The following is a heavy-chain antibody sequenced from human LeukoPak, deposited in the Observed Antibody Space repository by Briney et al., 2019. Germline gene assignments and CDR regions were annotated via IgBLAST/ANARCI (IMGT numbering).Heavy chain of an antibody. V-gene: IGHV4-39*01. Sequence: SETLSLTCTVSGGSVSSGNFYWSWIRQPPGKGLEWIGSIYQSGNTYYNPSLKSRVTISEDTSMNRFSLKWTSVTAADTAVYSCASSDLVLMGHTFAYWGRGTLVTVSP. CDR2: IYQSGNT. D-gene: IGHD2-8*01. CDR1: GGSVSSGNFY. CDR3: ASSDLVLMGHTFAY. J-gene: IGHJ4*02.